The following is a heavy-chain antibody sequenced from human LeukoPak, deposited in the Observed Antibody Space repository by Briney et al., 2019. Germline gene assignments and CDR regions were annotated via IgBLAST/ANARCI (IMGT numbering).Heavy chain of an antibody. D-gene: IGHD3-9*01. CDR2: IKQDGREK. V-gene: IGHV3-7*01. J-gene: IGHJ3*02. Sequence: ETLSLACAVSGGSISGSGYLWAWLRQPPGKGLEWVANIKQDGREKYYVDSVKGRFTISRDNAKNSLYLQMNSLRAEDTAVYYCARDDTHYDLLTGYHDAFDIWGQGTMVTVSS. CDR3: ARDDTHYDLLTGYHDAFDI. CDR1: GGSISGSGYL.